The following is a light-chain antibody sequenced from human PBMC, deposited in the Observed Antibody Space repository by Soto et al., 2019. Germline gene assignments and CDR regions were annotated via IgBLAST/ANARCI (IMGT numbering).Light chain of an antibody. CDR2: DTS. J-gene: IGKJ2*01. CDR3: QVRTDWPPFKYT. V-gene: IGKV3-11*01. Sequence: EIVLTQSPASLSLSPGEGATLSCRASQSVDSFLAWYQQKPGRTPRLLIYDTSNRATGIPARFSGSGSGTDFTLTISRLEPEDFAVYYCQVRTDWPPFKYTFGQGTKLEVK. CDR1: QSVDSF.